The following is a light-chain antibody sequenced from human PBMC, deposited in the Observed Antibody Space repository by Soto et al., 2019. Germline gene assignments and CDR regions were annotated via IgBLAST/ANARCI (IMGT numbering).Light chain of an antibody. V-gene: IGKV3-20*01. CDR3: QYFGTSPVIV. Sequence: EIVRTQSPGTLSLSPGDRATLACRASRTVSGNYLAWYQQRPTQTPRLLIFDAFRRAAGIPDRFSGSGSGTDFTLTISRLEPEDFAVYFCQYFGTSPVIVFGGGTKV. CDR2: DAF. CDR1: RTVSGNY. J-gene: IGKJ4*01.